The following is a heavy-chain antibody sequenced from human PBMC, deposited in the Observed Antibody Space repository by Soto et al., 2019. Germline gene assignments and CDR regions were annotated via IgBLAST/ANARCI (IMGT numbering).Heavy chain of an antibody. Sequence: SEILSLTCAVSGGSISSSNWRSWVRQPPGKGLEWIGEIYHSGSTNYNPSLKSRVTISVDKSKNQFSLKLSSVTAADTAVYYCARDVHCSGGSCYYFDYWGQGTLVTVSS. J-gene: IGHJ4*02. V-gene: IGHV4-4*02. CDR2: IYHSGST. CDR3: ARDVHCSGGSCYYFDY. D-gene: IGHD2-15*01. CDR1: GGSISSSNW.